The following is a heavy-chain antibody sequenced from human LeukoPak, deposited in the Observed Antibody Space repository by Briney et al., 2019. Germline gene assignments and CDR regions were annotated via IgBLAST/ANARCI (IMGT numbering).Heavy chain of an antibody. CDR1: GFTVSTNY. D-gene: IGHD3-22*01. V-gene: IGHV3-53*01. CDR3: ARDGHHYYDSSGYIVGAFDI. J-gene: IGHJ3*02. CDR2: IGSGGNT. Sequence: PGGSLRLSCAASGFTVSTNYMSWVRQAPGKGLEWVSIIGSGGNTYYADSVKGRFTISRDNSKNTLYLQMNSLRAEDTAVYYCARDGHHYYDSSGYIVGAFDIWGPGTMVTVSS.